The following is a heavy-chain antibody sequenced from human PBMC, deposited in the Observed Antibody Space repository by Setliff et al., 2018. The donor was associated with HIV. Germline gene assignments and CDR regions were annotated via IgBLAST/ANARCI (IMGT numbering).Heavy chain of an antibody. CDR1: GFTFSAHG. V-gene: IGHV3-30*02. J-gene: IGHJ3*02. CDR3: VKDGDYRNGDYDAFDI. Sequence: GGSLRLSCAASGFTFSAHGMHWVRQAPGKGLEWVTFINYDDNYEYYADSVKGRFTISRDNSKSTVDLQMTSLTAEDTAVYYCVKDGDYRNGDYDAFDIRGQGTMVTVSS. CDR2: INYDDNYE. D-gene: IGHD4-17*01.